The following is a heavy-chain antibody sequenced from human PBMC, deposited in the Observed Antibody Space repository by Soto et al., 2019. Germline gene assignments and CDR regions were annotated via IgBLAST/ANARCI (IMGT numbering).Heavy chain of an antibody. D-gene: IGHD2-8*01. J-gene: IGHJ4*02. CDR1: GGTFSSYA. CDR2: IIPIFGTA. Sequence: QVQLVQSGAEVKKPGSSVKVSCKASGGTFSSYAISWVRQDPGQGLEGMGGIIPIFGTANYAQKFQGRVTETADKSTSTADVERSSLRAEDTSVYYGARAGRSHMYEFDYWGQGTLVPGTS. V-gene: IGHV1-69*06. CDR3: ARAGRSHMYEFDY.